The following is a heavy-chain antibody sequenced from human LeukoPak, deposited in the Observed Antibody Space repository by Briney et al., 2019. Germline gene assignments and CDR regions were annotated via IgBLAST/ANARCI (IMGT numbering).Heavy chain of an antibody. J-gene: IGHJ4*02. CDR1: GFTFSSYG. Sequence: GRSLRLSCAASGFTFSSYGMHWVRQAPGKGLEWVAVISYDGSNEYYADSVKGRFTISRDNSKNTLYLQMNSLRAEDTAVYYCAKDQWGIVVVPAAMEGGTLDYWGQGTLVTVSS. CDR2: ISYDGSNE. V-gene: IGHV3-30*18. D-gene: IGHD2-2*01. CDR3: AKDQWGIVVVPAAMEGGTLDY.